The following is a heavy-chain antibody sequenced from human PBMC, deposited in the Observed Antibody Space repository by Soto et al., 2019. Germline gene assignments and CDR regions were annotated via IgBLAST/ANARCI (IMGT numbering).Heavy chain of an antibody. CDR3: ARHGERTIRSLNWFDP. CDR1: GDSIINYY. Sequence: PSETLSLTCTVSGDSIINYYWSWMRQPPGKGLEYIGYIYYTGSTNYNPSLKSRVTISVDTSKNQFSLKLSSVTAADTAMYYCARHGERTIRSLNWFDPWGQGTLVTVSS. J-gene: IGHJ5*02. CDR2: IYYTGST. V-gene: IGHV4-59*08. D-gene: IGHD4-17*01.